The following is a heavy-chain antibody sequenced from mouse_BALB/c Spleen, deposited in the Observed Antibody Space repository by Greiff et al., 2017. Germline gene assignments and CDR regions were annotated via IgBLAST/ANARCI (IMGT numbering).Heavy chain of an antibody. J-gene: IGHJ4*01. D-gene: IGHD2-2*01. CDR3: ANGYDGYAMDY. Sequence: EVQLQQSGGGLVKPGGSLKLSCAASGFTFSSYAMSWVRQSPEKRLEWVAEISSGGSYTYYPDTVTGRFTISRDNAKNTLYLEMSSLRSEDTAMYYCANGYDGYAMDYWGQGTSVTVSS. CDR2: ISSGGSYT. CDR1: GFTFSSYA. V-gene: IGHV5-9-4*01.